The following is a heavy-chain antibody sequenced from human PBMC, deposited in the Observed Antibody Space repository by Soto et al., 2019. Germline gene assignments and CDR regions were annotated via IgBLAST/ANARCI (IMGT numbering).Heavy chain of an antibody. CDR3: ARRYGSSFDY. CDR1: GGSIRSYY. CDR2: IYYSGST. V-gene: IGHV4-59*01. D-gene: IGHD3-16*01. J-gene: IGHJ4*02. Sequence: ASETLSLTCTVSGGSIRSYYWSWIRQPPGKGLEWIGYIYYSGSTNYNPSLKSRVTISVDTSKNQFSLKLSSVTAADTAVYYCARRYGSSFDYWGQGTLVTVSP.